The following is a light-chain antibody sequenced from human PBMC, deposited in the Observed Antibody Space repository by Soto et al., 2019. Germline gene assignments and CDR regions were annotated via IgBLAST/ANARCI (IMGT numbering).Light chain of an antibody. V-gene: IGLV1-44*01. CDR3: AAWDGSLKGVV. J-gene: IGLJ2*01. CDR2: SNN. Sequence: QAVVTQPPSASGTPGQRVTMSCSGSSSNIGSNTVNWYQQLPGTAPKLLIYSNNQRTSGVPDRFSGSKSGTSASLAISGLQSEDETDYYCAAWDGSLKGVVFGGGTKLTVL. CDR1: SSNIGSNT.